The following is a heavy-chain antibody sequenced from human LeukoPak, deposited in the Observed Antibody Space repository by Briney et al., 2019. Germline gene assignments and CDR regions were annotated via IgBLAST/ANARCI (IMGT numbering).Heavy chain of an antibody. CDR2: ISPTNGDT. V-gene: IGHV1-2*02. CDR3: VRDGLNWNYDY. CDR1: GYTFTDNY. Sequence: WASVKVSCKTSGYTFTDNYMHWVRQAPGQGLEWMGWISPTNGDTRYAQKLQGRVAMTRDTPISTAYMELSRLRSDDTAVYYCVRDGLNWNYDYWGQGTLVAVSS. J-gene: IGHJ4*02. D-gene: IGHD1-7*01.